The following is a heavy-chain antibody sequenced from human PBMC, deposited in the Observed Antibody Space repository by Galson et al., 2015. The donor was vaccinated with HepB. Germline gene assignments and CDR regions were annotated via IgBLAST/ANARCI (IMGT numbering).Heavy chain of an antibody. CDR1: GGSISSYY. CDR2: IYYSGST. Sequence: ETLSLTCTVSGGSISSYYWSWIRPPPGKGLEWIGDIYYSGSTNYNPSLKSRVTISVDTSKNHFSLKLSSVTAADTAVYYCARLQQLNTYYYYYGMDVWGQGTTVTVSS. D-gene: IGHD6-13*01. CDR3: ARLQQLNTYYYYYGMDV. J-gene: IGHJ6*02. V-gene: IGHV4-59*08.